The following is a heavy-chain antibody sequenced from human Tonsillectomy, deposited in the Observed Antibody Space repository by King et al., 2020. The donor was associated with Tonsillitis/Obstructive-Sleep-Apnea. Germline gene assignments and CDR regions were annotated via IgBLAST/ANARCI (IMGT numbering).Heavy chain of an antibody. CDR1: GFSLSTGGVG. J-gene: IGHJ5*02. D-gene: IGHD6-19*01. CDR3: AHSKGYASGWRFDP. V-gene: IGHV2-5*02. Sequence: ITLKESGPTLVKPPQTLTLTCTFSGFSLSTGGVGVGWIRQPPGKALEWLALIYWDDDERYSPSLKSRLSITKDTSKNQVVLTMTNMDPVDTGTYYCAHSKGYASGWRFDPWGQGTLVTVSS. CDR2: IYWDDDE.